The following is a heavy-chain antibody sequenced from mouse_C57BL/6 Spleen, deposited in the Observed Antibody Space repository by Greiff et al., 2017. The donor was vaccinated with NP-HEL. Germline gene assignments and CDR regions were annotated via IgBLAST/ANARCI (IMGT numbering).Heavy chain of an antibody. V-gene: IGHV1-50*01. CDR1: GYTFTSYW. D-gene: IGHD3-2*02. Sequence: VQLQQPGAELVKPGASVKLSCKASGYTFTSYWMQWVKQRPGPGLVWIGEIDPSDSYTNYNQKFKGKATLTVDTSSSTAYMQLSSLTSEDSAVYYCASRTAQATWFAYWGQGTLVTVSA. CDR2: IDPSDSYT. J-gene: IGHJ3*01. CDR3: ASRTAQATWFAY.